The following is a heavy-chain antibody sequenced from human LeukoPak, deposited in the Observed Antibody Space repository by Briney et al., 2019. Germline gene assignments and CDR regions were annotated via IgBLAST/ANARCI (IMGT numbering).Heavy chain of an antibody. CDR1: GGSISSYY. Sequence: SETLSLTCTVSGGSISSYYWSWIRQPPGKGLEWIGYIYYSGSTNYNPSLKSRVTISVDTSKNQFSLKLSSVTAADTAVYYCARRYCSSTSFYCDYFDYWGQGTLVTVSS. CDR3: ARRYCSSTSFYCDYFDY. CDR2: IYYSGST. V-gene: IGHV4-59*01. D-gene: IGHD2-2*01. J-gene: IGHJ4*02.